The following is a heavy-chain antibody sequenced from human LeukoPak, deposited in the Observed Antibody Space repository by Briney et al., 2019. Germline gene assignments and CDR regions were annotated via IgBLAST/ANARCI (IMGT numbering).Heavy chain of an antibody. CDR2: INPNSGGT. D-gene: IGHD3-9*01. J-gene: IGHJ4*02. Sequence: ASVKVSCKASGYTVTGYYMHWVRQAPGQGLEWMGWINPNSGGTNYAQKFQGRVTMTRDTSISTAYMELSRLRSDDTAVYYCARAFYDILTGYATPIGYWGQGTLVTVSS. CDR3: ARAFYDILTGYATPIGY. V-gene: IGHV1-2*02. CDR1: GYTVTGYY.